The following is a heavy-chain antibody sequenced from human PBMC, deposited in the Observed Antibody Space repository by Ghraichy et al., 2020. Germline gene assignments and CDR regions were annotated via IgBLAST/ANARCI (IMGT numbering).Heavy chain of an antibody. CDR1: GFTFSSYW. Sequence: GGSLRLSCAASGFTFSSYWMHWVRQAPGKGLVWVSRINSDGSSTSYADSVKGRFTISRDNAKNTLYLQMNSLRAEDTAVYYCATLPPYYYGSGSKSEGVDYFDYWGQGNLVTISS. D-gene: IGHD3-10*01. V-gene: IGHV3-74*01. CDR2: INSDGSST. CDR3: ATLPPYYYGSGSKSEGVDYFDY. J-gene: IGHJ4*02.